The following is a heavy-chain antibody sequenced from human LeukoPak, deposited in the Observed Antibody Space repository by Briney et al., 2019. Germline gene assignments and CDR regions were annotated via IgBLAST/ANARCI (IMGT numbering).Heavy chain of an antibody. CDR1: GFTFSNYW. CDR2: IKQDGREY. J-gene: IGHJ5*02. V-gene: IGHV3-7*01. D-gene: IGHD3-10*01. Sequence: PGGSLRLSCAASGFTFSNYWMSWVRQAPGKGLEWVANIKQDGREYYYVDSVKGRFTISRDNAKNSLYLQMNSLRAGDTAVYHCARDLGVVRFDPWGQGTLVTVSS. CDR3: ARDLGVVRFDP.